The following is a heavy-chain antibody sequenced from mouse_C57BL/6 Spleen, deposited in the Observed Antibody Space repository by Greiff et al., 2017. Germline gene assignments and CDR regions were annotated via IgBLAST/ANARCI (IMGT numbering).Heavy chain of an antibody. Sequence: QVQLKESGAELVRPGASVTLSCKASGYTFTDYEMHWVKQTPVHGLEWIGAIDPETGGTAYNQKFKGKAILTADKSSSTAYMELRSLTSEDSAVYYCTRYSNYGGGFYYAMDYWGQGTSVTVSS. V-gene: IGHV1-15*01. CDR3: TRYSNYGGGFYYAMDY. J-gene: IGHJ4*01. D-gene: IGHD2-5*01. CDR2: IDPETGGT. CDR1: GYTFTDYE.